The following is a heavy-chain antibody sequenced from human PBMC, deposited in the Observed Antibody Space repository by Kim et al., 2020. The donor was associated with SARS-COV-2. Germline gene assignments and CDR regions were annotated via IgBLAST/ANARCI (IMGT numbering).Heavy chain of an antibody. V-gene: IGHV3-9*01. CDR2: ISSNTSTG. D-gene: IGHD3-10*01. Sequence: GGSLRLSCAASGFTFGDHDMHWVRLAPGKGLEWVCIISSNTSTGGCEYAVLGRFTISRATAENSLDLQIIIPRPGDTALDFCAIGKGFRGLLELDYRGQG. CDR1: GFTFGDHD. CDR3: AIGKGFRGLLELDY. J-gene: IGHJ4*02.